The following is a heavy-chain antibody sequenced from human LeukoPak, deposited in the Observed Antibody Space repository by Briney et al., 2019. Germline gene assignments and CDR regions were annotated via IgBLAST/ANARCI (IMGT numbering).Heavy chain of an antibody. D-gene: IGHD6-13*01. CDR1: GVSITSYY. V-gene: IGHV4-4*07. CDR3: ARGGIAAAGTQGDY. CDR2: IHTSGST. Sequence: SETLSLTCTVSGVSITSYYWSWIRQPAGKGLEWIGRIHTSGSTNYNSSLKSRVTMSVDTSKNQFSLKLSSVTAADTAVYYCARGGIAAAGTQGDYWGQGTLVTVSS. J-gene: IGHJ4*02.